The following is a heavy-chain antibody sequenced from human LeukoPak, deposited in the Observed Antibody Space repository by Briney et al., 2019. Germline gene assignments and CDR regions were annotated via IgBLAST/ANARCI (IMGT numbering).Heavy chain of an antibody. CDR1: GFTFDDYA. CDR2: IYWSGSRI. D-gene: IGHD2-15*01. V-gene: IGHV3-9*01. CDR3: TKDVTPGGADV. J-gene: IGHJ6*02. Sequence: GGSLRLSCAASGFTFDDYAMHWVRQGPGKGLEWVSGIYWSGSRIDYADSVKGRFTISRDNAKNSLYLQMNSLRAEDTALYYCTKDVTPGGADVRGRGTTVTVSS.